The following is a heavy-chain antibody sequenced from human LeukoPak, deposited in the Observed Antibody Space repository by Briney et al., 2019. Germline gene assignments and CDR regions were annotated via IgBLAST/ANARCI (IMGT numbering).Heavy chain of an antibody. J-gene: IGHJ6*02. CDR2: INHSGST. CDR1: GGSFSGYY. V-gene: IGHV4-34*01. CDR3: ASGNSSRGYSYGPSTYGMDV. Sequence: SETLSLTCAVYGGSFSGYYWSWIRQPPGKGLEWIGEINHSGSTNYNPSLKSRVTISVDTSKNQFSLKLSSVTAADTAVYYCASGNSSRGYSYGPSTYGMDVWGQGTTVTVSS. D-gene: IGHD5-18*01.